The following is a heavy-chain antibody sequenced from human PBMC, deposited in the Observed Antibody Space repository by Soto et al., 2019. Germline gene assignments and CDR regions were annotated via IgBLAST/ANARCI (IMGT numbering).Heavy chain of an antibody. J-gene: IGHJ3*02. D-gene: IGHD3-3*01. V-gene: IGHV1-69*01. CDR1: GGTFSSYA. Sequence: QVQLVQSGAEVKKPGSSVKVSCKASGGTFSSYAISWVRQATGQGLEWMGGIIPIFGTANYAQKFQGRVTITADESTSTAYMELSSLRSEDTAVYYCARGNYDLWSATQNDAFDIWCKGTMVTVSS. CDR2: IIPIFGTA. CDR3: ARGNYDLWSATQNDAFDI.